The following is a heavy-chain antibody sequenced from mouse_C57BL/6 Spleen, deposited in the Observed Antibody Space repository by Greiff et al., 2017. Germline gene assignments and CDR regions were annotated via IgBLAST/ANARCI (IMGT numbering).Heavy chain of an antibody. V-gene: IGHV1-64*01. CDR2: IHPNSGST. CDR1: GYTFTSYW. J-gene: IGHJ4*01. D-gene: IGHD1-1*01. CDR3: ARSDYGGDYAMDY. Sequence: QVQLQQPGAELVKPGASVKLSCKASGYTFTSYWMHWVKQRPGQGLEWIGMIHPNSGSTNYNEKFKSKATLTVDKSSSTAYMQLSSLTSEDSAVYYCARSDYGGDYAMDYWGQGTSVTVSS.